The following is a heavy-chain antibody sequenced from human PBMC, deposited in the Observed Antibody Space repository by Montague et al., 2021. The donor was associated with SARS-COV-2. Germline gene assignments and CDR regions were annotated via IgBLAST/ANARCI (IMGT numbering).Heavy chain of an antibody. D-gene: IGHD3-16*01. CDR3: TSGRGGNYNVMDV. V-gene: IGHV6-1*01. Sequence: CAISGDSVSSNSATWNWVGQSPSRGLEWLGRTYYRSKWYNDYAVXVRGRVTINPDTSKNQFSLQLNSVTPEDTAIYYCTSGRGGNYNVMDVWGQGTTVTVSS. CDR1: GDSVSSNSAT. J-gene: IGHJ6*02. CDR2: TYYRSKWYN.